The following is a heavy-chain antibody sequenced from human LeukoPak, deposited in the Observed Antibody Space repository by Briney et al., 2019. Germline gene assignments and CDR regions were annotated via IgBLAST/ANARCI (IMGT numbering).Heavy chain of an antibody. CDR3: VRGRGSYGWFDP. CDR1: GFTSSSYW. V-gene: IGHV3-74*01. J-gene: IGHJ5*02. D-gene: IGHD3-10*01. Sequence: GGSLRLSCAASGFTSSSYWMHWGRQVPGKGLVWVSRISGDGTARNYADSVKGRFTISRDDAKNTVDLQMNSLRGEDTAVYYCVRGRGSYGWFDPWGQGTLVTVSS. CDR2: ISGDGTAR.